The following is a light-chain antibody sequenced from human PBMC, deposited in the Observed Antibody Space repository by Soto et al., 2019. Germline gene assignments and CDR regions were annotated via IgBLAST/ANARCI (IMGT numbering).Light chain of an antibody. J-gene: IGKJ5*01. CDR2: AAS. CDR3: QQSYSTPIT. CDR1: QSISSW. V-gene: IGKV1-39*01. Sequence: DIQMTQSPSTLSASVGDRVTITCRASQSISSWLAWYQQKPWKAPKLLIYAASSLQSGVPSRFSGSGSGTDFTLTISSLQPEDFATYYCQQSYSTPITFGQGTRLEI.